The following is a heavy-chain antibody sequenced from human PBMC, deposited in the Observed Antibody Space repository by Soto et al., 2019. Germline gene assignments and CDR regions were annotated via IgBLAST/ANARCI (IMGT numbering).Heavy chain of an antibody. CDR1: GGSFSGYY. V-gene: IGHV4-34*01. CDR2: INHSGST. D-gene: IGHD2-8*01. CDR3: ARGGHKPNRPTPGWFDP. J-gene: IGHJ5*02. Sequence: SETLSLTCAVYGGSFSGYYWSWIRQPPGKGLEWIGEINHSGSTNYNPSLKSRVTISVDTSKNQFSLKLSSVTAADTAVYYCARGGHKPNRPTPGWFDPWGQGTLVTVSS.